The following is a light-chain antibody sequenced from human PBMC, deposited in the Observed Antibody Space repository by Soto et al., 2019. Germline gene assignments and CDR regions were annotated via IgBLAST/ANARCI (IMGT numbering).Light chain of an antibody. CDR3: QQYESTLPT. V-gene: IGKV4-1*01. CDR2: WAS. CDR1: QSLLYTSRNKNY. J-gene: IGKJ1*01. Sequence: DIVMTQSPESLAVSLGERATINCKSSQSLLYTSRNKNYLAWYQQRPGQPLKLLIYWASTRESGVPDRFSGSGSGTDFTLTINNVQAEDVAVYYCQQYESTLPTFGQVTKVEIK.